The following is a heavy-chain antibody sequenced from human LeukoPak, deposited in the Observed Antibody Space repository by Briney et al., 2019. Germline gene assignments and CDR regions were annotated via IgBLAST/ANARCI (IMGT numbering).Heavy chain of an antibody. CDR2: IYTSGST. J-gene: IGHJ6*03. V-gene: IGHV4-61*02. CDR3: ARGTYYDFWSPTHYYYYMDV. Sequence: PSQTLSLTCTVSGGSISSGSYYWSWIRQPAGKGLEWIGRIYTSGSTNYNPSLKSRVTISVDTSKNQFSLKLSSVTAADTAAYYCARGTYYDFWSPTHYYYYMDVWGKGTTVTVSS. CDR1: GGSISSGSYY. D-gene: IGHD3-3*01.